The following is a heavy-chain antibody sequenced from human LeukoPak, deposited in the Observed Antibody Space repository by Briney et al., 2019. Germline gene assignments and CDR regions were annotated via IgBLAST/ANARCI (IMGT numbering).Heavy chain of an antibody. J-gene: IGHJ4*02. CDR1: GFTFGDYP. CDR3: TRGKETADY. CDR2: IRSKAYGGTT. Sequence: GGSLRLSCTASGFTFGDYPMTWFRQAPGKGLEWVGFIRSKAYGGTTQYAASVKGRFTISRDDSKSIAYLQMNSLKTEDTAVYYCTRGKETADYWGQGTLVTVSS. V-gene: IGHV3-49*03.